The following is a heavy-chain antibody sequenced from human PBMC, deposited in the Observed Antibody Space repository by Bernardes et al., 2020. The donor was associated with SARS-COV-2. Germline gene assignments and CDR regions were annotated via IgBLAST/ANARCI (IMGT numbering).Heavy chain of an antibody. V-gene: IGHV1-24*01. J-gene: IGHJ6*02. CDR1: GFPLVELS. Sequence: ASVKVSCRVSGFPLVELSIHWVRQAPGKVLEWMGGFDPGNDETIYAQKFQGRVTMTEDTSTDTAYMELSSLRSDDTAVYYCARDFWRHIVLMVYEGYYGMDVWGQGTTVTVSS. CDR3: ARDFWRHIVLMVYEGYYGMDV. D-gene: IGHD2-8*01. CDR2: FDPGNDET.